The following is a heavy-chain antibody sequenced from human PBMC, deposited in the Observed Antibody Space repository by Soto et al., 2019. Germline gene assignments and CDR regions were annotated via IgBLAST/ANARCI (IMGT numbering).Heavy chain of an antibody. V-gene: IGHV3-9*01. D-gene: IGHD3-22*01. J-gene: IGHJ4*02. CDR1: GFTFDDYA. Sequence: GGSLRLSCAASGFTFDDYAMHWVRQAPGKGLEWVSGISWNSGSIGYADSVKGRFTISRDNAKNSLYLQMNSLRAEDTALYYCAKDYYYDSSGYYNYWGQGTLVTVSS. CDR2: ISWNSGSI. CDR3: AKDYYYDSSGYYNY.